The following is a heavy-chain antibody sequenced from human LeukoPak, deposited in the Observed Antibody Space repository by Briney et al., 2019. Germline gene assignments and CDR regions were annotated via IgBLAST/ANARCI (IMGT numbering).Heavy chain of an antibody. D-gene: IGHD3-22*01. V-gene: IGHV3-64*01. CDR2: ISSNGGST. CDR1: GITFSSYA. J-gene: IGHJ4*02. CDR3: ARDVDYYDSSGYYGFGAY. Sequence: GGSLRLSCAASGITFSSYAMHWVRQAPGKGLEYVSAISSNGGSTYYANSVKGRFTISRDNSKNTLYLQMGSLRAEDMAVYYCARDVDYYDSSGYYGFGAYWGQGTLVTVSS.